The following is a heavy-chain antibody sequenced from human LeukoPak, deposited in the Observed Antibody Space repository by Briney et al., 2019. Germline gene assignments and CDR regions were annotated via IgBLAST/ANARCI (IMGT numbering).Heavy chain of an antibody. J-gene: IGHJ4*02. D-gene: IGHD1/OR15-1a*01. CDR2: IIPIFGTA. Sequence: SVKVSCKASGGTFSSYAISWVRQAPGQGLEWMGGIIPIFGTANYAQKFQGRVTITADKSTSTAYMELSSLRPEDTAVYYCARSVAARTYYFDYWGQGTLVTASS. CDR3: ARSVAARTYYFDY. CDR1: GGTFSSYA. V-gene: IGHV1-69*06.